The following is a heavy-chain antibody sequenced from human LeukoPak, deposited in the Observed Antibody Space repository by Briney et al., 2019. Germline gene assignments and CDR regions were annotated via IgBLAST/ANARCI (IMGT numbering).Heavy chain of an antibody. D-gene: IGHD6-6*01. V-gene: IGHV3-21*01. J-gene: IGHJ4*02. CDR2: ISSSSSYI. CDR1: GFTFSSYS. Sequence: PGGSLRLSCAASGFTFSSYSMNWVRQAPGKGLEWVSSISSSSSYIYYADSVEGRFTISRDNAKNSLYLQMNSLRAEDTAVYYCARDFHSAPGPFDYWGQGTLVTVSS. CDR3: ARDFHSAPGPFDY.